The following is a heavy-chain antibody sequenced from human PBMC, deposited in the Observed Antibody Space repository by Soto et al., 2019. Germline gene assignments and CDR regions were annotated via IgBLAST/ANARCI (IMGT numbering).Heavy chain of an antibody. CDR1: GYTFTSYG. J-gene: IGHJ5*02. V-gene: IGHV1-18*01. Sequence: QVQLVQSGAEVKKPGASVKVSCKASGYTFTSYGISWVRQAPGQGLEWMGWISAYNGNTNYAQKLQGRVTMTTDTXTXXAYMELRSRRSDDTAVYYCARARRVAYATPSWFDPWGQGTLVTVSS. CDR2: ISAYNGNT. CDR3: ARARRVAYATPSWFDP.